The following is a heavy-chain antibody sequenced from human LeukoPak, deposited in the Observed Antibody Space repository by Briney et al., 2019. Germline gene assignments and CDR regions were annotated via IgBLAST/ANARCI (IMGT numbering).Heavy chain of an antibody. CDR2: IIPILGIA. V-gene: IGHV1-69*04. D-gene: IGHD4-17*01. Sequence: SVTVPYKHSGGTFSSYAISRVSQAPGQGLEWLGRIIPILGIANYAQKFQGRVTIPADKSTSTAYLELSSLRSEDTAVYYCARDPDSLTTATNYFDYWGQGTLVTVSS. J-gene: IGHJ4*02. CDR3: ARDPDSLTTATNYFDY. CDR1: GGTFSSYA.